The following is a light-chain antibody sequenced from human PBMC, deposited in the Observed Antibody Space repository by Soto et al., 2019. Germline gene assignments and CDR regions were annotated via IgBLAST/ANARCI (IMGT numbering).Light chain of an antibody. Sequence: EIVLTQSPGTLSLSPGERFTHSCMAIQSVNSKVAWYQQKPGQAPRLLIYGASTRATGIPARFNGSGSGTEFTLTISSLQSEDFAVYYCQQYNYWHPITFGQGTRLEIK. V-gene: IGKV3-15*01. CDR1: QSVNSK. CDR2: GAS. J-gene: IGKJ5*01. CDR3: QQYNYWHPIT.